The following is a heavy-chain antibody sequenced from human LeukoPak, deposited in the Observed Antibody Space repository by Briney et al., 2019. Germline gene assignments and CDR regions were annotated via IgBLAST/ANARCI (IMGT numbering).Heavy chain of an antibody. D-gene: IGHD4-17*01. Sequence: SETLSLTCAVSGYSLSSGYYWGWLRQPPGTGLEWIGIIYHSGSTYYNPSLKSRVTISVDTSKNQFSLKLSSVTAADTAVYYCARGPGDYVAEGPRARYFDYWGQGTLVTVSS. CDR2: IYHSGST. V-gene: IGHV4-38-2*01. J-gene: IGHJ4*02. CDR3: ARGPGDYVAEGPRARYFDY. CDR1: GYSLSSGYY.